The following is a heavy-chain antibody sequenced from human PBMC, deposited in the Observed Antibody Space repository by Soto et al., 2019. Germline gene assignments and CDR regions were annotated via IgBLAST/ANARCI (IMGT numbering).Heavy chain of an antibody. D-gene: IGHD6-19*01. CDR1: GFTFSSYG. J-gene: IGHJ4*02. Sequence: GGSLRLSCAASGFTFSSYGMHWVRQAPGKGLEWVAVISYDGSNKYYADSVKGRFTISRDNSKNTLYLQMNSLRAEDTAVYYCAKGAVANLFDYWGQGTLVTVSS. CDR2: ISYDGSNK. CDR3: AKGAVANLFDY. V-gene: IGHV3-30*18.